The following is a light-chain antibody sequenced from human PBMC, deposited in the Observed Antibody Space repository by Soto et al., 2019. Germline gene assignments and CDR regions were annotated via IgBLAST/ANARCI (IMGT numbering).Light chain of an antibody. CDR1: QGITDF. V-gene: IGKV1-27*01. CDR3: HKYNSAPFA. Sequence: DIQMTQSPSSLSASIGDRVTITCRASQGITDFLAWYQQKPGKVPKLLIYAASTLQSGVPSRFSGSGSGTDFTLTISGLQPEDVATYYCHKYNSAPFAFGPGTKVDIK. J-gene: IGKJ3*01. CDR2: AAS.